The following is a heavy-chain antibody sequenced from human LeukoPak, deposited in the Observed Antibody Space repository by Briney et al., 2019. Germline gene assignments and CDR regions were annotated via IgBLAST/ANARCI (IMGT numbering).Heavy chain of an antibody. D-gene: IGHD3-16*01. CDR1: GGTFSSYA. V-gene: IGHV1-69*04. Sequence: ASVKVSCKASGGTFSSYAISWVRQAPGQGLEWVGRIIPILGIANYAQKFQGRVTITTDESTSTAYMELSSLRSEDTAVYYCARDIGPDPLGIPVWAFDIWGQGTMVTVSS. CDR3: ARDIGPDPLGIPVWAFDI. CDR2: IIPILGIA. J-gene: IGHJ3*02.